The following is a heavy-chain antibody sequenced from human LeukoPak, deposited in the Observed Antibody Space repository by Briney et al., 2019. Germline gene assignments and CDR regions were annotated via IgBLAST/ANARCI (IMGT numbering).Heavy chain of an antibody. CDR1: GFTFSSYE. J-gene: IGHJ4*02. CDR3: AKDTYDSSGRRFDY. D-gene: IGHD3-22*01. V-gene: IGHV3-9*01. CDR2: ISWNSGSI. Sequence: GGSLRLSCAASGFTFSSYEMHWVRQAPGKGLEWVSGISWNSGSIGYADSVKGRFTISRDNAKNSLYLQMNSLRAEDTALYYCAKDTYDSSGRRFDYWGQGTLVTVSS.